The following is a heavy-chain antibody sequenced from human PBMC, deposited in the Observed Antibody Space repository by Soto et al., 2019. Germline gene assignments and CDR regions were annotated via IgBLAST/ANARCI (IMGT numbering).Heavy chain of an antibody. CDR1: GFTFSSYA. CDR2: ISYDGSNK. V-gene: IGHV3-30-3*01. CDR3: ARVYCISTSCYPSGSWASPHYYYGMDV. Sequence: GGSLRLSCAASGFTFSSYAMHWVRQAPGKGLEWVAVISYDGSNKYYADSVKGRFTISRDNSKNTLYLQMNSLRAEDTAVYYCARVYCISTSCYPSGSWASPHYYYGMDVWGQGTTVTVSS. J-gene: IGHJ6*02. D-gene: IGHD2-2*01.